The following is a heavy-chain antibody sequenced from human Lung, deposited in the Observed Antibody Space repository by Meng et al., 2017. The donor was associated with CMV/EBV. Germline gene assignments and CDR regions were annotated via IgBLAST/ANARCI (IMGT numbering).Heavy chain of an antibody. J-gene: IGHJ4*02. Sequence: GESLKFSCAASGFNFSIYTMTWVRQAPGKGLEWVAGITGGGDTTYYADSVKGRFTISRDNSKNTLYLQMNSLRVEDTAVFYCVKGGWGDYWGQGTVVTVSS. CDR2: ITGGGDTT. V-gene: IGHV3-23*01. CDR3: VKGGWGDY. CDR1: GFNFSIYT. D-gene: IGHD6-19*01.